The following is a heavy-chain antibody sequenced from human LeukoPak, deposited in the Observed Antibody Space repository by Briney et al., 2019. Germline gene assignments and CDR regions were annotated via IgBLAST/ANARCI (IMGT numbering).Heavy chain of an antibody. CDR2: FSSSGTT. Sequence: SETLSLTCSVSGDSISYFYWSWIRQAAGKGLEWIGRFSSSGTTDYNASLKSRVTMSVDTSKNQLSLKVISVTAADTAVYYCASMTTVRKNYYYYYYMDVWGKGTTVTISS. J-gene: IGHJ6*03. CDR3: ASMTTVRKNYYYYYYMDV. CDR1: GDSISYFY. V-gene: IGHV4-4*07. D-gene: IGHD4-17*01.